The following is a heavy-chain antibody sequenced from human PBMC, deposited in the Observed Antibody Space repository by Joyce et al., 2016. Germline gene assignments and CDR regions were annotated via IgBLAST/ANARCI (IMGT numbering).Heavy chain of an antibody. CDR1: GYSFTSYW. D-gene: IGHD2-15*01. CDR3: ARPRYCSGGSCLNWFDP. CDR2: IDPSDSYT. Sequence: EVQLVQSGAEVKKPGESLRISCKGSGYSFTSYWINWVRQMPGKGLEWMGRIDPSDSYTNYSPSFQGHVTISADNSISTAYLQWSSLKASDTAMYYCARPRYCSGGSCLNWFDPWGQGTLVTVSS. V-gene: IGHV5-10-1*01. J-gene: IGHJ5*02.